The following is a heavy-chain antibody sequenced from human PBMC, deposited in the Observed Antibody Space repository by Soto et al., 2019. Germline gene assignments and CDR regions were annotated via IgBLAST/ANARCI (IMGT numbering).Heavy chain of an antibody. V-gene: IGHV3-30-3*01. Sequence: GGSLRLSSAATGFTFSSYGRHWVRQATGTGLEWVAVISYDGSNKYYADSVKGRFTISRDNSKNTLYLQMNGLRAADTAVYYCARVRSTATGPYYYYYGMDVWGQGTTVTVSS. D-gene: IGHD2-15*01. CDR2: ISYDGSNK. CDR1: GFTFSSYG. CDR3: ARVRSTATGPYYYYYGMDV. J-gene: IGHJ6*02.